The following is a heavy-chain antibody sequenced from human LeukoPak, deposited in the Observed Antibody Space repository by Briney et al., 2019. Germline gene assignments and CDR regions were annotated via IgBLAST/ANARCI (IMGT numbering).Heavy chain of an antibody. CDR3: ARLGYDILTGYSYYFDY. CDR1: GYSFTSYW. Sequence: PGESLKISCKGSGYSFTSYWIGWVRQMPGKGLEWMGIIYPGDSDTRYSPSFQGQVTISADKSISTAYLQWSSLKASDTAMYYCARLGYDILTGYSYYFDYWGQGTLVTVSS. V-gene: IGHV5-51*01. CDR2: IYPGDSDT. J-gene: IGHJ4*02. D-gene: IGHD3-9*01.